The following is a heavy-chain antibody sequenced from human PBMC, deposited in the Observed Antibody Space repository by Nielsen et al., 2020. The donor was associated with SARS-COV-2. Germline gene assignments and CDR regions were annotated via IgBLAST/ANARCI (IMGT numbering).Heavy chain of an antibody. CDR2: ISGSGSTI. CDR1: GFTFSSYA. V-gene: IGHV3-23*01. J-gene: IGHJ4*02. Sequence: GESLKISCAASGFTFSSYAMSWVRQAPGKGLEWVSAISGSGSTIYYADSVKGRFTISRDNAKNSLYLQMNSLRAEDTAVYYCARSAADGYSDYWGQGTLVTVSS. CDR3: ARSAADGYSDY. D-gene: IGHD5-24*01.